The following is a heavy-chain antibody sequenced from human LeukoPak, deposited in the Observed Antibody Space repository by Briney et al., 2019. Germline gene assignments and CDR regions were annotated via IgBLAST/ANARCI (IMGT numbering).Heavy chain of an antibody. D-gene: IGHD3-9*01. CDR3: ARDSPLHNYDILTGYSSWFDP. CDR2: INPNSGGT. CDR1: GYTFTGCY. J-gene: IGHJ5*02. V-gene: IGHV1-2*02. Sequence: ASVKVYCKASGYTFTGCYMHWVRQAPGQGLEWMRWINPNSGGTNYAQKFQGRVTMTRDTSISTAYMELSRLRSDDTAVYYCARDSPLHNYDILTGYSSWFDPWGQGTLVTVSS.